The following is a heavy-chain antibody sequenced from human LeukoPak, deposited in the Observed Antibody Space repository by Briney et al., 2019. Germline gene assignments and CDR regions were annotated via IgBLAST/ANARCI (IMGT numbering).Heavy chain of an antibody. D-gene: IGHD6-6*01. V-gene: IGHV4-59*11. Sequence: NASETQSLTCSVSGGSISSHYWSWIRQPPGKELEWIGYIYYTGTTNYKPSLKSRVTISVDTSKNQFSLNLTSVTAADTAVYYCARAYSGSSGRPFDYWGQGTLVTVSS. J-gene: IGHJ4*02. CDR3: ARAYSGSSGRPFDY. CDR1: GGSISSHY. CDR2: IYYTGTT.